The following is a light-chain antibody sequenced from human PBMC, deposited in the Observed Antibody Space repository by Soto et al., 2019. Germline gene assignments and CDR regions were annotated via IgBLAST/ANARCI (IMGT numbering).Light chain of an antibody. CDR1: QSVSSSY. Sequence: EIVLTQSPGTLSLSPGQRATLSCRASQSVSSSYLAWYQQKPGQAPGLLIYGASSRATGIPDRFSGSGSGTDFTLTISRLEPEDFAVYYCHHYGTSPLTFGQGTKVEIK. J-gene: IGKJ1*01. V-gene: IGKV3-20*01. CDR2: GAS. CDR3: HHYGTSPLT.